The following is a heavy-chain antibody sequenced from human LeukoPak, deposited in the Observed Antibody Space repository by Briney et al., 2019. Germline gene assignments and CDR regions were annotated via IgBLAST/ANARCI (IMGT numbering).Heavy chain of an antibody. CDR2: IYYSGST. CDR1: GGSISSSSYY. J-gene: IGHJ4*02. Sequence: PSETLSLTCTVSGGSISSSSYYWGWIRQPPGKGLEWIGSIYYSGSTYYNPSLKSRVTISVDTSKNQFSLKLSSVTAADTAVYYCARGEMIVVVLDYWGQGTLVTVSS. V-gene: IGHV4-39*01. D-gene: IGHD3-22*01. CDR3: ARGEMIVVVLDY.